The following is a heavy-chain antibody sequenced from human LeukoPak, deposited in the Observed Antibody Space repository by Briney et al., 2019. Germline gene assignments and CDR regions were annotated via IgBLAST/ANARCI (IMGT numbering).Heavy chain of an antibody. CDR1: GFIFTNYF. J-gene: IGHJ4*02. Sequence: GGSLRLSCAASGFIFTNYFMNWVRQAPGKGLEWVSHINGNSITRYYADSVKGRFTISRDNAKNSLYLQMNSLRAEDTAVYYCARDGYNTLDYWGQGTLVTVSS. D-gene: IGHD5-24*01. V-gene: IGHV3-11*01. CDR2: INGNSITR. CDR3: ARDGYNTLDY.